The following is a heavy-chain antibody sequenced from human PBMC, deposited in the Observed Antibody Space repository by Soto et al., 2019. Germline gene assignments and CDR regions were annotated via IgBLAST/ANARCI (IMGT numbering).Heavy chain of an antibody. D-gene: IGHD3-10*01. Sequence: GASVKVSCKASGGTFSSYSISWGRQAPGQGLEWMGGIIPIFGTANYAQKFQGRVTITADESTSTAYMELSSLRSEDTAVYYCARDSGSRRPASPDYWGQGTLVTVSS. CDR2: IIPIFGTA. CDR1: GGTFSSYS. CDR3: ARDSGSRRPASPDY. V-gene: IGHV1-69*13. J-gene: IGHJ4*02.